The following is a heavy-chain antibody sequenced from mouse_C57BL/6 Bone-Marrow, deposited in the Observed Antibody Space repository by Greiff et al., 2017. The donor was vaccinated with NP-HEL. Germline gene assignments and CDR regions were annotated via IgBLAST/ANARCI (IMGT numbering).Heavy chain of an antibody. CDR2: IDPSDSYT. CDR3: ARRGLYYGKSEPQWGAMDY. J-gene: IGHJ4*01. D-gene: IGHD2-1*01. V-gene: IGHV1-69*01. CDR1: GYTFTSYW. Sequence: QVQLQQPGAELVMPGASVKLSCKASGYTFTSYWMHWVKQRPGQGLEWIGEIDPSDSYTNYNQKFKRKSTLTVDKSSSTAYMQLSSLTSEDSAVYYCARRGLYYGKSEPQWGAMDYWGQGTSVTVSS.